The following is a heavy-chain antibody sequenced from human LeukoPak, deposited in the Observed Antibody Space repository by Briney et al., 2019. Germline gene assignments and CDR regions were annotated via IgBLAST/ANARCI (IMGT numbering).Heavy chain of an antibody. D-gene: IGHD1-26*01. Sequence: ASVKVSCKASGYTFTSYDINWVRQATGQGLEWMGWMNPNSGNTGYAQKFQGRVTMTRNTSISTAYMELSSLRSEDTAVYYCARSGWEDDAFDIWGQGTMVTVSS. J-gene: IGHJ3*02. CDR1: GYTFTSYD. CDR2: MNPNSGNT. CDR3: ARSGWEDDAFDI. V-gene: IGHV1-8*01.